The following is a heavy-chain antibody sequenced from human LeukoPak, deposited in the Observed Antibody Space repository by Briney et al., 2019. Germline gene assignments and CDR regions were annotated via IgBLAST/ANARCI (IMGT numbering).Heavy chain of an antibody. CDR2: IRSDGRST. J-gene: IGHJ4*02. Sequence: GGSLRLSCAACGFMFNNYWMHWVRQAPGKGLEWVSRIRSDGRSTSYADSVKGRFTISRDNAKSMLYLQMNTVRAEDSALYYRARVISDLLDFDFDYWGQGTLVTVSS. CDR3: ARVISDLLDFDFDY. D-gene: IGHD3-16*01. CDR1: GFMFNNYW. V-gene: IGHV3-74*01.